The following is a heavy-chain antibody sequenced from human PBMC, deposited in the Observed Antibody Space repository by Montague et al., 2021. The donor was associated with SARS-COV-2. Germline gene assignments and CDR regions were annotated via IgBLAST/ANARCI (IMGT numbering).Heavy chain of an antibody. J-gene: IGHJ3*01. D-gene: IGHD1-1*01. Sequence: SLRLSCAASGFTFNDYSFHWVRQAPGKGLQWVAVVSYDGSIQRYADSVKGRFTISGDNANNSLFLQMDNLRADDTAVYYCATGFGSDVWGQGTMVTVSS. V-gene: IGHV3-30*04. CDR3: ATGFGSDV. CDR1: GFTFNDYS. CDR2: VSYDGSIQ.